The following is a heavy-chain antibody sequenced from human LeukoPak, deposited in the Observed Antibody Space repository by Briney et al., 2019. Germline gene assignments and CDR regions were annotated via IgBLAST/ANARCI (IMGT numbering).Heavy chain of an antibody. Sequence: SETLSLTCTVSGGSISTGSYYWNWIRQPAGKGLEWIGRIYTSGSTNYNPSLKSRVTLSVDTSMNQFSLKLNSVTAADTAVYYCARVARSMSSSSEDSWGQGTLVTVSS. CDR2: IYTSGST. CDR1: GGSISTGSYY. CDR3: ARVARSMSSSSEDS. D-gene: IGHD6-13*01. J-gene: IGHJ4*02. V-gene: IGHV4-61*02.